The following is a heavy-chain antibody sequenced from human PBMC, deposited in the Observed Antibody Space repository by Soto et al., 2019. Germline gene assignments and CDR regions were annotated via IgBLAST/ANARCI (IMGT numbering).Heavy chain of an antibody. CDR1: GFTFSSYG. J-gene: IGHJ4*02. CDR3: ATREDTTVPSHFDY. Sequence: GGSLRLSCAASGFTFSSYGMHWVRQAPGKGLEWVAVIWYDGSNKYYADSVKGRFTISRDNSKNTLYLQMNSLRAEDTAVYYCATREDTTVPSHFDYWGQGTLVTVSS. D-gene: IGHD1-1*01. V-gene: IGHV3-33*01. CDR2: IWYDGSNK.